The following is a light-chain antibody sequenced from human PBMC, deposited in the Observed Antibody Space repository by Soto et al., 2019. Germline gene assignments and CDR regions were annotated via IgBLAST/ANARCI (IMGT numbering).Light chain of an antibody. V-gene: IGKV1-5*01. CDR3: QQYNSYWT. Sequence: DIQMTQSPSTLSASVGDRVTITCGASQNIGGWLAWYQQKPGKAPKFLIFDASSLESGVPSRFSGSGSGTEFTLTISSLQPDDFATYYCQQYNSYWTFGQGTTVDIK. J-gene: IGKJ1*01. CDR2: DAS. CDR1: QNIGGW.